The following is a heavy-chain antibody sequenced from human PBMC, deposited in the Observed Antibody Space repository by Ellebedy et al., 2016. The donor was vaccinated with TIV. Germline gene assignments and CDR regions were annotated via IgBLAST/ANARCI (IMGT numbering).Heavy chain of an antibody. V-gene: IGHV4-59*08. CDR3: ARHQRPRYNSDWFDP. CDR1: GGSISSYY. J-gene: IGHJ5*02. CDR2: IYYSGST. D-gene: IGHD1-20*01. Sequence: MPSETLSLTCTVSGGSISSYYWSWIRQPPGKGLEWIGYIYYSGSTNYNPSLKSRVTISVDTSKNQFSLKLSSVTAADTAVYYCARHQRPRYNSDWFDPWGHGTHVTVSS.